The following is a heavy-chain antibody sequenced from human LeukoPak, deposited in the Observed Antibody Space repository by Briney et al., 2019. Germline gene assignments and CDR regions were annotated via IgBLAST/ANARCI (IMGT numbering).Heavy chain of an antibody. D-gene: IGHD3-16*02. CDR2: IHHSGST. J-gene: IGHJ4*02. CDR1: GGSISSPTYY. CDR3: ARLGGYHDPPDY. Sequence: SETLSLTCTVSGGSISSPTYYWAWIRQPPGQELEWIKTIHHSGSTYDNPSLKSRFTMSVDTSKNQFFLDLSSVTAADTAVYYCARLGGYHDPPDYWGQGTLVTVSS. V-gene: IGHV4-39*01.